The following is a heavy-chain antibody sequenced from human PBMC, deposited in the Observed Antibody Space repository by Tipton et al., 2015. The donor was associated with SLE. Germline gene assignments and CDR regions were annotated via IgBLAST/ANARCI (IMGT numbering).Heavy chain of an antibody. J-gene: IGHJ4*02. CDR3: ARMRSDILTGYPLQTFDY. Sequence: TLSLTCAVSGYSISSGYYWGWIRQPPGKGLEWIGSICHSGSTYYNPSLKSRVTISVDTSKNQFSLKLSSVTAADTAVYYCARMRSDILTGYPLQTFDYWGQGTLVTVSS. CDR2: ICHSGST. CDR1: GYSISSGYY. V-gene: IGHV4-38-2*01. D-gene: IGHD3-9*01.